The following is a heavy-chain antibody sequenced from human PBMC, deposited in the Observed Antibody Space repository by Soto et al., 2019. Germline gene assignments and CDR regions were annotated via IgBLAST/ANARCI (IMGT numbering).Heavy chain of an antibody. D-gene: IGHD5-12*01. J-gene: IGHJ5*02. V-gene: IGHV4-39*01. CDR3: ARAGVATIYPGNNWFDP. CDR2: IYYSGST. Sequence: PSETLSLTCTVSGDSISDDTYYCGWIRQPPGKGLEWIGSIYYSGSTSYNPSLKSRVTMSVDTSKNQFSLNLSSVTAADTAIYYCARAGVATIYPGNNWFDPWGQGTLVTVSS. CDR1: GDSISDDTYY.